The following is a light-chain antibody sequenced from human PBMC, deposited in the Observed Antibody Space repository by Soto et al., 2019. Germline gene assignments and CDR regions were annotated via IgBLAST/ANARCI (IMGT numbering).Light chain of an antibody. CDR2: EVS. J-gene: IGLJ1*01. CDR3: CSYTTTTTLEV. Sequence: QSALTQPASVSGSPGQSIIISCTGTSSDVGGYNYVSWYQHHPGKAPKLMIYEVSNRPSGVSNRFSGSKSGNTASLTISGLQGEDEADYYCCSYTTTTTLEVFGTGPKLTVL. V-gene: IGLV2-14*01. CDR1: SSDVGGYNY.